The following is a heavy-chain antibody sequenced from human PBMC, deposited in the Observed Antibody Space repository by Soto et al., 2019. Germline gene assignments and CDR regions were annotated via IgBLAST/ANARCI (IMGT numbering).Heavy chain of an antibody. D-gene: IGHD1-26*01. CDR3: AREGHASWEWLDA. J-gene: IGHJ5*02. Sequence: VQLQESGPGLVEPSQTLALVCSVSCYPLTYYGYYWIWVPQSPGQAMEWNGFVYHTGATCYHPSFESRVTTSVDMSKNAFSLKLTSVTAADTATYDCAREGHASWEWLDACGQVILVTVSS. V-gene: IGHV4-31*03. CDR2: VYHTGAT. CDR1: CYPLTYYGYY.